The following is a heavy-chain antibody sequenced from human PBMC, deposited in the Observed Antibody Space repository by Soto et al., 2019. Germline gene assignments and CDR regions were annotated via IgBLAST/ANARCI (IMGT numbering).Heavy chain of an antibody. V-gene: IGHV4-59*01. D-gene: IGHD3-16*02. Sequence: SETLSLTCTVSGGSISSYYWSWIRQPPGKGLEWIGYIYYSGSTNYNPSLKSRVTISVDTSKNQFSLKLSSVTAADTAVYYCARDNSVRGLGGVIDPGYFDYWGQGTLVTVSS. J-gene: IGHJ4*02. CDR2: IYYSGST. CDR1: GGSISSYY. CDR3: ARDNSVRGLGGVIDPGYFDY.